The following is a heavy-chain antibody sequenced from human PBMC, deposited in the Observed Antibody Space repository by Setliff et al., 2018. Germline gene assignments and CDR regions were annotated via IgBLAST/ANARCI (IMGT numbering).Heavy chain of an antibody. D-gene: IGHD3-3*01. CDR1: GASISSNY. J-gene: IGHJ6*02. V-gene: IGHV4-59*01. CDR2: LYYNGTT. CDR3: ARLSWNGLRYFGLDV. Sequence: SETLSLTCSVSGASISSNYWSWIRQSPGKGLEWIGYLYYNGTTRFGPSLKSRATISLDTSTNQFSLKQTSVTAADTAVYYCARLSWNGLRYFGLDVWGQGTTDTVSS.